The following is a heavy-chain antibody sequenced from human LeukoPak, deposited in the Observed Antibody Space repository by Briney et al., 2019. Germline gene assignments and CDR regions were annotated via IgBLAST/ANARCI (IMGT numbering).Heavy chain of an antibody. CDR3: AREATATGFDAFDI. CDR2: IYYSGST. V-gene: IGHV4-39*01. Sequence: PSETLSLTCTVSGGSISSSSYYWGWIRQPPGKGLEWIGSIYYSGSTYYNPSLKSRVTISVDTSKNQFSLKLSSVTAADTAVYYCAREATATGFDAFDIWGQGTMVTISS. J-gene: IGHJ3*02. CDR1: GGSISSSSYY. D-gene: IGHD2-15*01.